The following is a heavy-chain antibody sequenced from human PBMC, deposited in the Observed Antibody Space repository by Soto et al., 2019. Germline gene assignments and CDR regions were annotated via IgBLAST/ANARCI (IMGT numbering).Heavy chain of an antibody. J-gene: IGHJ5*02. Sequence: QVQLVESGGGVVQPGRSLRLSCAASGFTFSSYGMHWVRQAPGKGLEWVAVISYDGSNKYYADSVKGRFTISRDNFKNTLYLQMNSLRAEDTAVYYCAKLDYYGSPGGQGTLVTVSS. V-gene: IGHV3-30*18. CDR2: ISYDGSNK. CDR3: AKLDYYGSP. D-gene: IGHD3-10*01. CDR1: GFTFSSYG.